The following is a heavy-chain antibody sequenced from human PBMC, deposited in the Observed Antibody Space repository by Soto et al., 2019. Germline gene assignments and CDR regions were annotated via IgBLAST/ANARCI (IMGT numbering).Heavy chain of an antibody. CDR3: ARGYSSGWLFDY. V-gene: IGHV4-59*01. CDR1: GGSISSYY. J-gene: IGHJ4*02. D-gene: IGHD6-19*01. Sequence: SETLSLTCTVSGGSISSYYWIWIRQPPGKGLEWIGYIYYSGSTNYNPSLKSRVTISVDTSKNQFSLKLSSVTAADTAVYYCARGYSSGWLFDYWGQGTLVTVSS. CDR2: IYYSGST.